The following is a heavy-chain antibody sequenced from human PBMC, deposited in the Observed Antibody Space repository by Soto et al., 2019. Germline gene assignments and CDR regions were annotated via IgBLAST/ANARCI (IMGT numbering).Heavy chain of an antibody. J-gene: IGHJ4*01. CDR3: ATSAQGVFHVTGIYIYFYR. D-gene: IGHD2-8*02. CDR1: GYIYTENL. Sequence: ASVKVSCKTSGYIYTENLMHWVRPSSGHGLEWVGWVHPDSGGTNVAQTFQDRVTMTADRSISTAYMDLTRLRPDDTALFYCATSAQGVFHVTGIYIYFYRWGQ. V-gene: IGHV1-2*02. CDR2: VHPDSGGT.